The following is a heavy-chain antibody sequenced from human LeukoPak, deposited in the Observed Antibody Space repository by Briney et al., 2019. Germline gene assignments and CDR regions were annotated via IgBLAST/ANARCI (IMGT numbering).Heavy chain of an antibody. J-gene: IGHJ4*02. CDR1: GYTFTSYG. CDR2: ISAYNGNT. V-gene: IGHV1-18*01. CDR3: ARDTMITFGGVIELAYYFDY. D-gene: IGHD3-16*02. Sequence: ASVKVSCKASGYTFTSYGISWVRQAPGQGLEWMGWISAYNGNTNYAQKLQGRVTMTTDTSTSTAYMELRSLRSDDTAVYYCARDTMITFGGVIELAYYFDYWGQGTLVTASS.